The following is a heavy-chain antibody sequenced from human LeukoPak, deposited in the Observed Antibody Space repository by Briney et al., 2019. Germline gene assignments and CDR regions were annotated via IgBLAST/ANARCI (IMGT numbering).Heavy chain of an antibody. V-gene: IGHV4-59*01. Sequence: SETLSLTCTVSGGSISSYYWSWIRQPPGKGLEWIGYISYSGSTNYNPSLKSRVTISVDTSRNQFSLKLGSVTAADTAVYYCARGRLGGSGSYYNVLDYWGQGTLVTVSS. J-gene: IGHJ4*02. CDR1: GGSISSYY. D-gene: IGHD3-10*01. CDR3: ARGRLGGSGSYYNVLDY. CDR2: ISYSGST.